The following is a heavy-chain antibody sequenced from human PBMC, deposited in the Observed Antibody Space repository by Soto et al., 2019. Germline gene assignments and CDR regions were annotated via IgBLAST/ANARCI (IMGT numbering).Heavy chain of an antibody. CDR2: IKSKTDGGTT. V-gene: IGHV3-15*01. CDR1: GFTFSNAW. J-gene: IGHJ6*02. CDR3: TTEKSCYDILTGYSYGMDV. D-gene: IGHD3-9*01. Sequence: EVQLVESGGGLVKPGGSLRLSCAASGFTFSNAWMSWVRQAPGKGLEWVGRIKSKTDGGTTDYAAPVKGRFTISRNDSKNTLYLQMNSLKTEDTAVYYCTTEKSCYDILTGYSYGMDVWGQGTTVTVSS.